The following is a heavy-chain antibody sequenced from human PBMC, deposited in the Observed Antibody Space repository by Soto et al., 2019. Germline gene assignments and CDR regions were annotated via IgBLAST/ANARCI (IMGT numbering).Heavy chain of an antibody. CDR2: IYYSGST. V-gene: IGHV4-59*08. CDR3: ARLSDILTGYYFDY. CDR1: GGSISSYY. Sequence: SETLSLTCTVSGGSISSYYWSWIRQPPGKGLEWIGYIYYSGSTNYNPSLKSRVTISVDTSKNQFSLKLSSVTAADTAVYYCARLSDILTGYYFDYWGQGTLVTVSS. D-gene: IGHD3-9*01. J-gene: IGHJ4*02.